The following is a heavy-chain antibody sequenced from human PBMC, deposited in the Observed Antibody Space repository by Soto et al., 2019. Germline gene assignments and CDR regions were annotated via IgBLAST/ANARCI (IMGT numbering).Heavy chain of an antibody. D-gene: IGHD3-3*01. J-gene: IGHJ4*02. CDR3: VKKLPGDFWSPPDF. Sequence: GGSLRLSCAASGFTFTIYGMHWVRQAPGKGLELAATISYDESIKYYADSVKGRFTISRDNSKNMLYLQMNSLRAEDTAVYYCVKKLPGDFWSPPDFWGQGTLVTVSS. V-gene: IGHV3-30*18. CDR2: ISYDESIK. CDR1: GFTFTIYG.